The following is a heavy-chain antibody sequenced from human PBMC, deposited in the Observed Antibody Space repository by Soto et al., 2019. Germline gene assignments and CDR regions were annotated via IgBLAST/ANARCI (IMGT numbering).Heavy chain of an antibody. CDR2: LVPVFGTA. J-gene: IGHJ4*02. CDR3: ARSPGVFDY. D-gene: IGHD3-10*01. CDR1: GGTFSSLA. V-gene: IGHV1-69*06. Sequence: QVQLVQSGAEVKKPGSSVKVSGKASGGTFSSLAISWVRQAPGQGLEWMGGLVPVFGTANYAQKFQDRVTITADKSTSTSYMELSSLRSEDTAVYYCARSPGVFDYWGQGTLVTVSS.